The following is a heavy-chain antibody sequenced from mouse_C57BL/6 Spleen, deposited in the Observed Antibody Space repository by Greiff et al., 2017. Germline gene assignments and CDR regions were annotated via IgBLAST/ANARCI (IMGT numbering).Heavy chain of an antibody. D-gene: IGHD2-5*01. CDR3: ASEESHYSIRFAY. V-gene: IGHV1-61*01. J-gene: IGHJ3*01. CDR1: GYTFTGYW. Sequence: QVQLQQPGAELVRPGSSVKLSCKASGYTFTGYWMDWVKQRPGQGLEWIGNIYPSGSETHYNQKFKDKATLTVNKSSSTAYMQLRRLTSEDSAVYCCASEESHYSIRFAYWGQGTLVTVSA. CDR2: IYPSGSET.